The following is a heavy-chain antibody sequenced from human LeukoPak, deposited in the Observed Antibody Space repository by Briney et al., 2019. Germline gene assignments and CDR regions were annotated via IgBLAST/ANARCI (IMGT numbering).Heavy chain of an antibody. Sequence: ASVKVSCKASGYTFTSYGISWVRQAPGQGLEWMGWISAYNGNTNYAQKLQGRVTMTTDTSTSTAYMELRSLRSDDTAVYYCARAPYSAAYNWFDPWGQGTLVTVSS. J-gene: IGHJ5*02. CDR3: ARAPYSAAYNWFDP. V-gene: IGHV1-18*01. CDR1: GYTFTSYG. CDR2: ISAYNGNT. D-gene: IGHD2-2*01.